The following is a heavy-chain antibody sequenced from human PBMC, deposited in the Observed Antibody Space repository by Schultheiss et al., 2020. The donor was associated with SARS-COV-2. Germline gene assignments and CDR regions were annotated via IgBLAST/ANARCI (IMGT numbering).Heavy chain of an antibody. D-gene: IGHD2-2*01. Sequence: GESLKISCAASGFTFSSYAMHWVRQAPGKGLEWVAVISYDGSNKYYADSVKGRFTISRDNSKNTLYLQMNSLRAEDTAVYYCARDHGDFHCSSTSCDNWFDPWGQGTLVTVSS. V-gene: IGHV3-30*04. CDR2: ISYDGSNK. CDR3: ARDHGDFHCSSTSCDNWFDP. CDR1: GFTFSSYA. J-gene: IGHJ5*02.